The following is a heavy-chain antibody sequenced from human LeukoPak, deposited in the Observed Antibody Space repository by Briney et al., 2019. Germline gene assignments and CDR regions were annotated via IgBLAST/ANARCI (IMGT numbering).Heavy chain of an antibody. D-gene: IGHD3-22*01. Sequence: ASVKVSCKASGYTFTSYGISWVRQAPGQGLEWMGWISGYNGNTNYAQKLQGRVTMTTDTSTSTAYMELRSLRSDDTAVYYCARDGPYYYDSSGYYRWFDPWGQGTLVTVSS. CDR2: ISGYNGNT. CDR1: GYTFTSYG. J-gene: IGHJ5*02. V-gene: IGHV1-18*01. CDR3: ARDGPYYYDSSGYYRWFDP.